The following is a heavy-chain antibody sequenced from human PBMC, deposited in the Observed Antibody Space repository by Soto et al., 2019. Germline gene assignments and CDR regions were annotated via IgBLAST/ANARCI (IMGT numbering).Heavy chain of an antibody. D-gene: IGHD2-21*01. CDR3: ARDKIAGLFDY. J-gene: IGHJ4*02. V-gene: IGHV4-34*01. CDR2: INHSGGT. CDR1: GGSFRGYY. Sequence: QVQLQQWGAGLLKPSETLSLTCAVHGGSFRGYYWTWIRQPPGTGLEWIGEINHSGGTIYNPSLKGRVTISVYTAKNQLSLKLTSVTAADTDLYYCARDKIAGLFDYWGQGTLVTVSS.